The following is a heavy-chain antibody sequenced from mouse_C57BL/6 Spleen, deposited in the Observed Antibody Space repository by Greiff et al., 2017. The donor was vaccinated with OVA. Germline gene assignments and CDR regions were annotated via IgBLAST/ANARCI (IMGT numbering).Heavy chain of an antibody. J-gene: IGHJ4*01. CDR2: IDPSDSYT. CDR3: ARRAGDY. D-gene: IGHD3-1*01. Sequence: VQLQQSGAELVKPGASVKLSCKASGYTFTSYWMHWVKQRPGQGLEWIGEIDPSDSYTNYNQKFKGKSTLTVDKSSSTAYMQLSSLTSEDSAVYYCARRAGDYWGQGTSVTVSS. CDR1: GYTFTSYW. V-gene: IGHV1-69*01.